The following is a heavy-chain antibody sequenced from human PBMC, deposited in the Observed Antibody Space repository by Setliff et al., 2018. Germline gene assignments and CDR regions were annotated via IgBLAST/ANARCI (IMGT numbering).Heavy chain of an antibody. CDR3: ARAPIVSSGWTQYYFDY. D-gene: IGHD6-19*01. J-gene: IGHJ4*02. CDR2: IHHSGTT. V-gene: IGHV4-38-2*01. CDR1: GYSISSGSH. Sequence: TSETLSLTCAVSGYSISSGSHWGWIRQPPGKGLEWIGSIHHSGTTLYNPSLTSRVTVSVDTSRNRFSLRLTSLTAADTAVYYCARAPIVSSGWTQYYFDYWGQGTLVTVSS.